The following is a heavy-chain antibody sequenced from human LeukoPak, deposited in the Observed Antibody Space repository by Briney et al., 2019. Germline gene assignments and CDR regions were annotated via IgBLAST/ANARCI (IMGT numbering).Heavy chain of an antibody. Sequence: PSETPSLTCTVSGGSISSSSYYWGWIRQPPGKGLEWIGSIYYSGSTYYNPSLKSRVTISVDTSKNQFSLKLSSVTAADTAVYYCARDHRTYYDILTGYYHDAFDIWGQGTMVTVSS. V-gene: IGHV4-39*07. J-gene: IGHJ3*02. CDR2: IYYSGST. CDR1: GGSISSSSYY. D-gene: IGHD3-9*01. CDR3: ARDHRTYYDILTGYYHDAFDI.